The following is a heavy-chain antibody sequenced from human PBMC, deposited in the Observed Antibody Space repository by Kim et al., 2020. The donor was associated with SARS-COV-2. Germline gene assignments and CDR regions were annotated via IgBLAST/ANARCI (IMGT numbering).Heavy chain of an antibody. CDR3: AKEPSYYYDSSGYDY. Sequence: DSVKGRFTISRDNAKNSLYLQMNSLRAEDTALYYCAKEPSYYYDSSGYDYWGQGTLVTVSS. J-gene: IGHJ4*02. V-gene: IGHV3-9*01. D-gene: IGHD3-22*01.